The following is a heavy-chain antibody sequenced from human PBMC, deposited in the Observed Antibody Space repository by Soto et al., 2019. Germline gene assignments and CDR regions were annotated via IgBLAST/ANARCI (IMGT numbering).Heavy chain of an antibody. Sequence: QVQLVQSGAEVKKPGSSVKVSCKASGDTFTTNSLNWVRQAPGQGLEWMGGIIPVVGTTKYAQKYQDRVTITGDKSTNPAYMETSSLGSEDHAVYFRSRGPLYASNFFEFWGPGTPVTVSS. J-gene: IGHJ4*02. D-gene: IGHD2-8*01. V-gene: IGHV1-69*06. CDR3: SRGPLYASNFFEF. CDR1: GDTFTTNS. CDR2: IIPVVGTT.